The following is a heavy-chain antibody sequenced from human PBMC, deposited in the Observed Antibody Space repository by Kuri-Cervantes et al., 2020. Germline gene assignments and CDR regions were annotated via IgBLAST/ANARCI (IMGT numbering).Heavy chain of an antibody. J-gene: IGHJ4*02. V-gene: IGHV3-23*01. D-gene: IGHD5-12*01. CDR3: AKGFERGYSGYDTRTVASPIDN. Sequence: GGSLRLSSAASGFSFSSYAMSWVRQAPGKWMEWISAISGSGGSTYDADSVRGRFTISRDNSKNSLDQQMNSLRAEDTAVYYCAKGFERGYSGYDTRTVASPIDNWGQGTLVTVSS. CDR1: GFSFSSYA. CDR2: ISGSGGST.